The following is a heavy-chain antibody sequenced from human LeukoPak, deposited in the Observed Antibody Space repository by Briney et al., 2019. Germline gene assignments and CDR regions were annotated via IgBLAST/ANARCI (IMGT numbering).Heavy chain of an antibody. J-gene: IGHJ3*02. CDR3: ARDRGDFGGAVFDI. CDR2: ISASGTLT. D-gene: IGHD2-21*01. V-gene: IGHV3-48*04. Sequence: GGSLRLSCAASRFTFSSYGMHWVRQAPGKGLEWISYISASGTLTHYADSVKGRFTISRDNAKNSLYLQMNSLRAEDTAVYYCARDRGDFGGAVFDIWGQGTMVTVSS. CDR1: RFTFSSYG.